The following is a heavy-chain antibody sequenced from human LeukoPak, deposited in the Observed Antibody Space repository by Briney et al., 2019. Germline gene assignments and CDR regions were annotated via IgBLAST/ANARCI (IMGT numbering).Heavy chain of an antibody. CDR2: INSDGSRT. J-gene: IGHJ4*02. Sequence: PGGFLRLSCAASGFTFSNYWMHWVRQAPGKGLVWVSHINSDGSRTNYAASVKGRFTISRDNAKNTLYLQMNSLRAEDTAVYYCARQPDYWGQGTLVTVSS. CDR3: ARQPDY. V-gene: IGHV3-74*01. D-gene: IGHD1-14*01. CDR1: GFTFSNYW.